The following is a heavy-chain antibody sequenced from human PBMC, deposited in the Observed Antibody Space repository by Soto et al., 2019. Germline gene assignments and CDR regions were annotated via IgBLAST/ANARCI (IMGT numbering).Heavy chain of an antibody. J-gene: IGHJ5*02. D-gene: IGHD2-2*01. V-gene: IGHV1-18*01. CDR1: GYTFSNYG. CDR3: ARVVPGAEAWFGP. Sequence: GASVKVSCKTSGYTFSNYGITWVRQAPGQPLEWLGWISLYSDGTNYAQKFQGRVSMTTDTSTTTAYMELMSLRSDDTAVYYCARVVPGAEAWFGPWGQGTLVPVSS. CDR2: ISLYSDGT.